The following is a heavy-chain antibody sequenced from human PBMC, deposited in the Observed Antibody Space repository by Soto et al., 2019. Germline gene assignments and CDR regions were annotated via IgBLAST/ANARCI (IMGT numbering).Heavy chain of an antibody. CDR3: EEGGGSARDFDY. Sequence: SGGSLRLSCTGSGFTFGNYGMHWVRQAPGKGLEWVASTSYDGNNKYYADSLKGRFTISRDNSKKMVYLQMSSLGPEDTAVYYCEEGGGSARDFDYWGQGALVTVSS. V-gene: IGHV3-30*18. CDR1: GFTFGNYG. CDR2: TSYDGNNK. D-gene: IGHD1-26*01. J-gene: IGHJ4*02.